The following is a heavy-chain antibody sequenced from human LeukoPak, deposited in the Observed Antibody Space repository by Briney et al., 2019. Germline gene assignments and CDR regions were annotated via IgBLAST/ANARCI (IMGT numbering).Heavy chain of an antibody. J-gene: IGHJ4*02. Sequence: GGSLRLSCAASGFTFSSYAMRWVRQAPGKGLEWVSAISGSGGSTYYADSVKGRFTISRDNSKNTLYLQMNSLRAEDTAVYYCAKGNDFWSGYWRGTYYFDYWGQGTLVTVSS. CDR1: GFTFSSYA. CDR3: AKGNDFWSGYWRGTYYFDY. D-gene: IGHD3-3*01. CDR2: ISGSGGST. V-gene: IGHV3-23*01.